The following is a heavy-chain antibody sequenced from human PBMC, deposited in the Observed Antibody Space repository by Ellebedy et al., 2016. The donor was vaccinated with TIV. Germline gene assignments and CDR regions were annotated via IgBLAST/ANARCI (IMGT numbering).Heavy chain of an antibody. J-gene: IGHJ4*02. CDR2: IYSGADGGDT. CDR1: GFTFSSYY. D-gene: IGHD4-23*01. V-gene: IGHV3-53*01. CDR3: VRDAADNGGKFEY. Sequence: PGGSLRLSCAASGFTFSSYYMNWVRQAPGKGLEWVSVIYSGADGGDTYYADSVKGRFTISRDNSKNTLYLQMSNLRAEDTAVYYCVRDAADNGGKFEYWGQGALVTVSS.